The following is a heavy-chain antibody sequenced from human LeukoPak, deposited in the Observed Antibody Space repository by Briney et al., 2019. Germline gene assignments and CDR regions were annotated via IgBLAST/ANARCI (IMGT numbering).Heavy chain of an antibody. CDR1: GYTLTELS. CDR2: FNPEDGET. D-gene: IGHD6-19*01. CDR3: AGENRAGAGSFDS. J-gene: IGHJ4*02. Sequence: AASVKVSCKVSGYTLTELSMHWVRQAPGKGLEWMGGFNPEDGETIYTQNLQGRVIMTEDTSTDTAYMELSSLRSEDTAVYYCAGENRAGAGSFDSWGQGPLVTVSS. V-gene: IGHV1-24*01.